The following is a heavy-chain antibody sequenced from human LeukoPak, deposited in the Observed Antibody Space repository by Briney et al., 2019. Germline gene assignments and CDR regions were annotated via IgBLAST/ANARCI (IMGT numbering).Heavy chain of an antibody. CDR3: ASGYDTYGMDV. J-gene: IGHJ6*02. D-gene: IGHD5-12*01. V-gene: IGHV3-53*01. Sequence: GGSLRLSCAASGFIFSSYAMSWVRQAPGKGLEWVSVIYSGGSTYYADSVKGRFTISRDNSKNTLYLQMNSLRAEDTAVYYCASGYDTYGMDVWGQGTTVTVSS. CDR1: GFIFSSYA. CDR2: IYSGGST.